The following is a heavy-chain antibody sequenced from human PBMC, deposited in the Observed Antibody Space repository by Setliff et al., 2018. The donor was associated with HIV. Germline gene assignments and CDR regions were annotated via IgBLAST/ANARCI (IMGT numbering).Heavy chain of an antibody. CDR2: ISAENGNT. CDR1: GYTFTSYH. J-gene: IGHJ5*02. CDR3: AGYALRYFDWLGSWFDP. V-gene: IGHV1-18*04. D-gene: IGHD3-9*01. Sequence: ASVKVSCKASGYTFTSYHIHWVRQAPGQGLEWLGWISAENGNTNYAQKFQGRVIMTTDTSTSTAYMELRSLRSDDTAVYYCAGYALRYFDWLGSWFDPWGQGTLVTVSS.